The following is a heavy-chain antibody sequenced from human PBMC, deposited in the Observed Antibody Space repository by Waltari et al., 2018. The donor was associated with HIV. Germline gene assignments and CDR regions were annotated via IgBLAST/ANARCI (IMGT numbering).Heavy chain of an antibody. CDR3: ARHGFKSSGGDYTGRSGNWFDP. D-gene: IGHD4-17*01. CDR2: ISHSGRT. CDR1: GGSFSNYY. V-gene: IGHV4-34*01. Sequence: QVQLQQWGAGLLKPSETLSLTCAVYGGSFSNYYWSWIRHPQGKGLERIGEISHSGRTNYNPSLKSRLTISVDTSKKQFSLNVTSVTGADTAVYYCARHGFKSSGGDYTGRSGNWFDPWGQGTLVTVSS. J-gene: IGHJ5*02.